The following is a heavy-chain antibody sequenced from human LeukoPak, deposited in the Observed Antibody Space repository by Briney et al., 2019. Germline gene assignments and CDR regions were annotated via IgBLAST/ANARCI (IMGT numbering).Heavy chain of an antibody. CDR2: ISSSSSAI. D-gene: IGHD1-26*01. Sequence: GGSLRLSCAASGFTFSSYEMNWVRQAPGKGLEWVSYISSSSSAIYYADSVKGRLTISRDNAKNSLYLQMNSLRAEDTAVYYCARGWFDPWGQGTLVTVSS. CDR3: ARGWFDP. J-gene: IGHJ5*02. CDR1: GFTFSSYE. V-gene: IGHV3-48*03.